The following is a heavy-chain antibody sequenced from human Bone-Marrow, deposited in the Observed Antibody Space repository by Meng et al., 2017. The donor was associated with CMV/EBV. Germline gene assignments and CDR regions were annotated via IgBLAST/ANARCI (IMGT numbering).Heavy chain of an antibody. CDR1: GFTFSSYS. V-gene: IGHV3-48*04. CDR3: ARDPPAVYDFWSGYLGRYYYYYGMDV. J-gene: IGHJ6*02. CDR2: ISSSSSTI. D-gene: IGHD3-3*01. Sequence: GESLKISCAASGFTFSSYSMNWVCQAPGKGLEWVSYISSSSSTIYYADSVKGRFTISRDNAKNSLYLQMNSLRAEDTAVYYCARDPPAVYDFWSGYLGRYYYYYGMDVWGQGTTVTVSS.